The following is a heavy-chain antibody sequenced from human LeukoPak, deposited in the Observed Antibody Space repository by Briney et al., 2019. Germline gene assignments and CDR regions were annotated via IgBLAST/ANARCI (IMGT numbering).Heavy chain of an antibody. CDR2: ISNNGAGT. CDR3: VKKGPAGDPPYFNY. J-gene: IGHJ4*02. Sequence: PGGSPRLSCAASGFTFSGFAMSWVRQAPGKGLEWVAAISNNGAGTYYVDSVKGRFTVSRDNSKNTLFLQMNSLRAEDTAVYYCVKKGPAGDPPYFNYWGQGTPVTVSS. D-gene: IGHD3-10*01. CDR1: GFTFSGFA. V-gene: IGHV3-23*01.